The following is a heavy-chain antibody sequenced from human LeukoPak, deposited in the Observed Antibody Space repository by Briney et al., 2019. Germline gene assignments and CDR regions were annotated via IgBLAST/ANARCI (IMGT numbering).Heavy chain of an antibody. CDR1: GFTFDDYA. CDR3: AKGSYYGSGSRNWFDP. Sequence: QPGRSLRLSCAASGFTFDDYAMHWVRQAPGKGLEWVSGISWNSGSIGYADSVEGRFTISRDNAKNSLYLQMNSLRAEDMALYYCAKGSYYGSGSRNWFDPWGQGTLVTVSS. V-gene: IGHV3-9*03. CDR2: ISWNSGSI. J-gene: IGHJ5*02. D-gene: IGHD3-10*01.